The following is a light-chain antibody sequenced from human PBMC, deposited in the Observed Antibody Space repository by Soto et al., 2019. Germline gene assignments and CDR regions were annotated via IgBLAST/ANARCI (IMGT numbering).Light chain of an antibody. CDR1: QSFTSGH. V-gene: IGKV3-20*01. CDR3: QQYDSSSWT. J-gene: IGKJ1*01. Sequence: EIVLTQFPGTLSLSPGARATLSCRASQSFTSGHLAWYQQKPGQAPSLLIYDTSFRATGIPERFSGTGSGTDFTLTISRLEPEDFAVYYCQQYDSSSWTFGQGTKLEIK. CDR2: DTS.